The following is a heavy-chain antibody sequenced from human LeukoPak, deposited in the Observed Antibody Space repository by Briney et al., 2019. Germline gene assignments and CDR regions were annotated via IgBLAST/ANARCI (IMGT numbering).Heavy chain of an antibody. CDR1: GFTFSSYG. Sequence: GGSLRLSCAASGFTFSSYGMHWVRQAPGKGLEWVAVISYDGSNKYYADSVKGRFTISRDNSKNTLYLQMNSLRAEDTAVYYCAKDGSGDAFDIWGQGTKVTVSS. CDR2: ISYDGSNK. V-gene: IGHV3-30*18. CDR3: AKDGSGDAFDI. J-gene: IGHJ3*02. D-gene: IGHD3-10*01.